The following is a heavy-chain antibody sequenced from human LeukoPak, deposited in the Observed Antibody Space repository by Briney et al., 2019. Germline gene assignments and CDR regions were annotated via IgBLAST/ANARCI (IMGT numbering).Heavy chain of an antibody. CDR3: ASVGAPIDY. CDR1: GGTFSSYA. V-gene: IGHV1-69*04. CDR2: IIPILGIA. J-gene: IGHJ4*02. Sequence: GSSVKVSCKASGGTFSSYAISWVRQAPGQGLEWMGRIIPILGIANYAQKFQGRVTITADKSTSTAYMELSSLRSDDTAVYYCASVGAPIDYWGQGTLVTVSS. D-gene: IGHD1-26*01.